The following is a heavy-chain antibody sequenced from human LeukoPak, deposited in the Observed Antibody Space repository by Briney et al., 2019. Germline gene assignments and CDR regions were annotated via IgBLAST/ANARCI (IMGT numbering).Heavy chain of an antibody. CDR1: GGSISSYY. Sequence: PSENLSLTCTVSGGSISSYYWSWIRPPAGRGLEWIGRIYTSGSTNSNPSLKRRVTMSVGASKTQCSLKLSSVTAADTAVYYCAREVCGVYYMDVWGKGTTVTVSS. CDR2: IYTSGST. CDR3: AREVCGVYYMDV. D-gene: IGHD3-3*01. J-gene: IGHJ6*03. V-gene: IGHV4-4*07.